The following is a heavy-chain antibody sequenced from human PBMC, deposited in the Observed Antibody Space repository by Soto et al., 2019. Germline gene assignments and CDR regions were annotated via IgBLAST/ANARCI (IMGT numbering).Heavy chain of an antibody. CDR2: IYYSRST. CDR3: ARRLEEFGNYWFDP. CDR1: GESIRSDTDY. D-gene: IGHD3-10*01. V-gene: IGHV4-39*01. J-gene: IGHJ5*02. Sequence: SETLSLTCTVSGESIRSDTDYWAWIRQPPGKGPEWIGSIYYSRSTYYNPSLKSRITISVDTSKNQFSLKLNSVTAADTAVYYCARRLEEFGNYWFDPWGQGTLVTVSS.